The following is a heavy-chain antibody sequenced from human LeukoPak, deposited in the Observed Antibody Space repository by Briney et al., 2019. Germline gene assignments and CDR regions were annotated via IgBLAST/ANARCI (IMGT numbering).Heavy chain of an antibody. Sequence: TGGSLRLSCAASGFTFSSYAMHWVRQAPGKGLEWVAVISYDGSNKYYADSVKGRFTISRDNSKNTLYLQMNSLRAEDTAVYYCARAFHDAFDIWGQGTMVTVSS. CDR1: GFTFSSYA. D-gene: IGHD2/OR15-2a*01. CDR2: ISYDGSNK. V-gene: IGHV3-30-3*01. CDR3: ARAFHDAFDI. J-gene: IGHJ3*02.